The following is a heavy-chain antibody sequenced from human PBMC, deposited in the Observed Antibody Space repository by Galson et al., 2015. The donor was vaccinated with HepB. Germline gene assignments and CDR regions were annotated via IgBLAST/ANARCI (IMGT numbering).Heavy chain of an antibody. CDR2: IHSDGAT. CDR3: AKDAGSGSSPYCYMDV. V-gene: IGHV3-53*01. D-gene: IGHD3-10*01. CDR1: GFTVSNNY. J-gene: IGHJ6*03. Sequence: SLRLSCAVSGFTVSNNYMNWVRQAPGKGLEWVSFIHSDGATYYADSVKGRFTISRDSSKNTLYLQMDSLRAEDTAMYYCAKDAGSGSSPYCYMDVWGKGTIVTVS.